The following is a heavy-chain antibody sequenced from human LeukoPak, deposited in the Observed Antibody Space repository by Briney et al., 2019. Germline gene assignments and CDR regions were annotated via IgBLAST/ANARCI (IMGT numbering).Heavy chain of an antibody. Sequence: GGSLRLSCAASGFTFSSYAMHWVRQAPGKGLECVAVISYDGSNKYYADSVKGRFTISRDNSKNTLYLQMNSLRVEDTAVYYCVRSVVVIAATPRLDYWGQGTLVTVSS. D-gene: IGHD2-15*01. CDR2: ISYDGSNK. CDR1: GFTFSSYA. V-gene: IGHV3-30*04. J-gene: IGHJ4*02. CDR3: VRSVVVIAATPRLDY.